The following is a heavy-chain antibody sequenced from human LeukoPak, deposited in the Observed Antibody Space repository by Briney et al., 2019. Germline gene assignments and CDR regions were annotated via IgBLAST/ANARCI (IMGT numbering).Heavy chain of an antibody. CDR2: ISGSGGST. Sequence: GGPLRLSCAASGFTFSSYAMSWVRQAPGKGLEWVSAISGSGGSTYYADSVKGRFTISRDNSKNTLYLQMNSLRAEDTAVYYCAKGLARTTTYDSSGYYPYYWGQGTLVTVSS. CDR1: GFTFSSYA. V-gene: IGHV3-23*01. D-gene: IGHD3-22*01. CDR3: AKGLARTTTYDSSGYYPYY. J-gene: IGHJ4*02.